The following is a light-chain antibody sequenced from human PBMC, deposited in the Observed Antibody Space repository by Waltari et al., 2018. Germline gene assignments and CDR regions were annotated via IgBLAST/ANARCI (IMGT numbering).Light chain of an antibody. Sequence: DIVMTQSPDSLTVSLGERATINCRSSQSVSYYSNNKNYLAWYRQKPGQPPKLLISWASTRESWVPDRFSGSGSGTDFTLTISSLQAEDVAVYYCQQYYSTPPTFGQGTKVEIK. J-gene: IGKJ1*01. V-gene: IGKV4-1*01. CDR3: QQYYSTPPT. CDR1: QSVSYYSNNKNY. CDR2: WAS.